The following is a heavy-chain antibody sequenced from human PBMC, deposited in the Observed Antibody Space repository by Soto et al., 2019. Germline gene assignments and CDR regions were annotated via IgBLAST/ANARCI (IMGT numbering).Heavy chain of an antibody. J-gene: IGHJ2*01. D-gene: IGHD6-13*01. CDR1: GDTFSRFA. V-gene: IGHV1-69*01. CDR3: AREREASGGTGRYFDL. CDR2: IVPMFATT. Sequence: QVQLVPSGVAVKKPASSVKVSCTASGDTFSRFAFSGVRQAPGQGLEWMGQIVPMFATTEYAQKCQGRVTISADESTSTAYMELISLRSEDTAIYYCAREREASGGTGRYFDLWGRGTLVAVSS.